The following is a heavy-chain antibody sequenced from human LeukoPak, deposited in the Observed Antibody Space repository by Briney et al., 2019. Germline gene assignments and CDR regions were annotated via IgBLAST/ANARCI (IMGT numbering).Heavy chain of an antibody. CDR2: MSYDGSNK. CDR3: AKGGDSSGEWSDY. Sequence: GGSLRLSCAASGFTFSSYWMSWVRQAPGKGLEWVAIMSYDGSNKYYADSVKGRFTISRDNSKNTLYLQMNSLRAEDTAVYYCAKGGDSSGEWSDYWGQGTLVTVSS. V-gene: IGHV3-30*18. CDR1: GFTFSSYW. J-gene: IGHJ4*02. D-gene: IGHD6-25*01.